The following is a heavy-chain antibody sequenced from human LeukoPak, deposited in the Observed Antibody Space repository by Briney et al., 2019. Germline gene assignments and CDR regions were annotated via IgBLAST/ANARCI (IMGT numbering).Heavy chain of an antibody. V-gene: IGHV1-18*01. CDR2: ISGYNVNR. CDR3: ARQGIPYCGGDCYSGDY. J-gene: IGHJ4*02. CDR1: GYIFTTYG. Sequence: ASVKVSCKASGYIFTTYGISWVRQAPGQGLEWMGWISGYNVNRNYAQKLQGRVTMTTDTSTSTAYMELRSLRSDDTAVYYCARQGIPYCGGDCYSGDYWGQGTLVTVSS. D-gene: IGHD2-21*02.